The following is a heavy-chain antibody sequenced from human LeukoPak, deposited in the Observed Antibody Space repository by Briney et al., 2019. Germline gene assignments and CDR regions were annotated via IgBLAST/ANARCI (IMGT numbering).Heavy chain of an antibody. CDR3: ARAGSGSGWYFDY. CDR1: GYSFRSLG. D-gene: IGHD6-19*01. CDR2: ISPYNGDT. J-gene: IGHJ4*02. Sequence: GASVKVSCKSSGYSFRSLGITWVRQAPGQGLEWMGWISPYNGDTKYAQKLQGRVTMTTGTPTSTAYMELRSLRSDDTAVYYCARAGSGSGWYFDYWGQGTLVTVPS. V-gene: IGHV1-18*01.